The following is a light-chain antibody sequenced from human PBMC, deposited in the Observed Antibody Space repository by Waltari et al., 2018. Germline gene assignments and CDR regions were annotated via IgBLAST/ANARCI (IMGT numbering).Light chain of an antibody. CDR2: GIS. V-gene: IGLV2-14*01. CDR1: SSDVGGYNY. Sequence: QSALTQPASVSGSPGQSITFSCTGTSSDVGGYNYVSWYQHHPGKAPKLLIYGISHRPSGIAYRFSGSKAGTTASLTISGLQAEDEADYYCSSYTSSTPYVVFGGGTKLTVL. CDR3: SSYTSSTPYVV. J-gene: IGLJ2*01.